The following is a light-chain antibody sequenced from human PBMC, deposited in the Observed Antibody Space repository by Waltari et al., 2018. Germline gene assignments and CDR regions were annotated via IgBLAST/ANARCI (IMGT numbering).Light chain of an antibody. CDR3: QQYDSLTLLT. V-gene: IGKV1-33*01. J-gene: IGKJ5*01. Sequence: DIQMTQSPSSLSASVGDRVTITCRASQSISSYLNWYQQKPGKAPKLLIYDVSKLETGVASRFSGGGSRADFTLIINDVQPEDVATYYCQQYDSLTLLTFGQGTRLE. CDR2: DVS. CDR1: QSISSY.